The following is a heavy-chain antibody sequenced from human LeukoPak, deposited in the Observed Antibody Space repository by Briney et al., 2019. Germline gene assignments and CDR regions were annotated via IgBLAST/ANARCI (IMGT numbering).Heavy chain of an antibody. CDR3: ARDGHCSGGSCYPRPIDY. Sequence: GGSLRLSCAASGFTVSSNYMSWVRQAPGKGLEWVSVIYSGGSTYYADSVKGRFTISRDNSKNTLYLQMNSLRAEDTAVYYCARDGHCSGGSCYPRPIDYWGQGTLVTVSS. CDR2: IYSGGST. V-gene: IGHV3-53*01. J-gene: IGHJ4*02. D-gene: IGHD2-15*01. CDR1: GFTVSSNY.